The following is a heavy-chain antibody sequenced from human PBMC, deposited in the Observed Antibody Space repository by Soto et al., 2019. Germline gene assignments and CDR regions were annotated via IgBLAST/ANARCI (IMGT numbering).Heavy chain of an antibody. CDR3: AREARHYYDSSGYLDY. D-gene: IGHD3-22*01. J-gene: IGHJ4*02. CDR1: GFTFSSYS. V-gene: IGHV3-21*01. Sequence: EVQLVESGGGLVKPGGSLRLSCAASGFTFSSYSMNWVRQAPGKVLEWVSSISSSSSYIYYADSVKGRFTISRDNAKNSLYLQMNSLRAEDTAVYYCAREARHYYDSSGYLDYWGQGTLVTVSS. CDR2: ISSSSSYI.